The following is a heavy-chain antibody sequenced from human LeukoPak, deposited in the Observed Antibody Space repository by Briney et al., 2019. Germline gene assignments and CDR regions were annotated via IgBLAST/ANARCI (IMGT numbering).Heavy chain of an antibody. J-gene: IGHJ6*02. Sequence: SQTLSLTCAISGDSVSSNSAAWNWIRQSPSRGLEWLGRTYYRSKWYNDYAVSVKSRITINSDTSKNQFSLQLNSVTPEDTAVYYCASSSGGQGATSLDYGMDVWGQGTTVTVSS. CDR1: GDSVSSNSAA. CDR3: ASSSGGQGATSLDYGMDV. D-gene: IGHD1-26*01. V-gene: IGHV6-1*01. CDR2: TYYRSKWYN.